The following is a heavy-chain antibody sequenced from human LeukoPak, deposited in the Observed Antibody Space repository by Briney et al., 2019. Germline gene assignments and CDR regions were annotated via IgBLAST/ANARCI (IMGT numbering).Heavy chain of an antibody. Sequence: GGSLGLSCAASGFTFSNYAMTWLRQAPGKGLECVSGINGGGDNAYYTNSVKGRFTISRDNSKNTLYLQMNSLRAEDTAVYYCAKTNGYCDSWGQGTLVNVSS. CDR2: INGGGDNA. V-gene: IGHV3-23*01. J-gene: IGHJ4*02. CDR1: GFTFSNYA. CDR3: AKTNGYCDS.